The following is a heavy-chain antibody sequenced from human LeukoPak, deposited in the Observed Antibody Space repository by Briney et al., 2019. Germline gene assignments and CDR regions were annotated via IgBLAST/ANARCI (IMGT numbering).Heavy chain of an antibody. CDR2: MNPNSGNT. J-gene: IGHJ4*02. D-gene: IGHD6-6*01. Sequence: ASVKVSCKASGYTFTSYDINWVRQATGQGLEWMGWMNPNSGNTGYAQKFQGRVTITRNTSISTAYMELSSLRSEVTAVYYCARGGGIAARPGIDYWGQGTLVTVSS. V-gene: IGHV1-8*03. CDR3: ARGGGIAARPGIDY. CDR1: GYTFTSYD.